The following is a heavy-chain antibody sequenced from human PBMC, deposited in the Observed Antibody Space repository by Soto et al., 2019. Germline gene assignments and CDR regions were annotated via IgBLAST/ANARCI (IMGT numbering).Heavy chain of an antibody. J-gene: IGHJ4*02. CDR1: GGSISSGDYS. V-gene: IGHV4-30-2*01. CDR3: AGSGYYPNSFDY. CDR2: IYHSGST. Sequence: QLQLQESGSGLVKPSQTLSLTCAVSGGSISSGDYSWSWIRQPPGKGLEGIGYIYHSGSTYYNPSPKSRLTISVDRSKNQFSLKLSSVTTADTAVYYCAGSGYYPNSFDYWGQGTLVTVSS. D-gene: IGHD3-22*01.